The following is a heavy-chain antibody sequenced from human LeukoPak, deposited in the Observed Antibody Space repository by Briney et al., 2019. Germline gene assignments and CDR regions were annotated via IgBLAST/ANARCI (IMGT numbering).Heavy chain of an antibody. D-gene: IGHD6-13*01. J-gene: IGHJ6*02. CDR2: IYPGDSDT. V-gene: IGHV5-51*01. CDR1: GYSFXRYW. Sequence: ESLQISXKXXGYSFXRYWIGWVRPLPGKGLEWMGIIYPGDSDTIYSPSFQGQVTISGDKSRSTAYLEWSSVKGADSAMYYCARQSYPGIAAAEVNGMDVWGQGTTVTVSS. CDR3: ARQSYPGIAAAEVNGMDV.